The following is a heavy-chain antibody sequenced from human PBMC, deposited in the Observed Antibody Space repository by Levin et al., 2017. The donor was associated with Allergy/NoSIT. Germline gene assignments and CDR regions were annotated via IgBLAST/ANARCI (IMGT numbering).Heavy chain of an antibody. V-gene: IGHV4-59*01. Sequence: SETLSLTCSVSAGSISGFCWSWIRQPPGKRPEWIGYICSSGGTNYNPSLRSRVTMSVDTSKKQFSLRLTSVSAADTAVYYCARDLSGYDVWGQGILVTVSS. CDR1: AGSISGFC. CDR3: ARDLSGYDV. J-gene: IGHJ4*02. D-gene: IGHD5-12*01. CDR2: ICSSGGT.